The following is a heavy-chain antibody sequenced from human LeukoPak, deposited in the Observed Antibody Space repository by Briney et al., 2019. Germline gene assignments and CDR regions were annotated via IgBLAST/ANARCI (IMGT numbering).Heavy chain of an antibody. D-gene: IGHD6-6*01. CDR3: AKEYTPSSPLGELDS. CDR2: IRHDEANS. V-gene: IGHV3-30*02. J-gene: IGHJ4*02. CDR1: GFNPNSYA. Sequence: PRGSPRLSCALSGFNPNSYATHWVRHAPRKGLEWVAVIRHDEANSFYADSVQGRFTISRDTSKKLLYLQMNSLRVEDTAVYYCAKEYTPSSPLGELDSWGQGTLVTVSS.